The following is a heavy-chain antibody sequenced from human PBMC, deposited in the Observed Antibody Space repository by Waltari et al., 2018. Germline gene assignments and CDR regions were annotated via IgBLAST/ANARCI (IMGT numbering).Heavy chain of an antibody. D-gene: IGHD1-26*01. CDR2: IRFDGTEK. V-gene: IGHV3-30*02. CDR1: GFSFFGST. Sequence: QLQMLQSGRRVVQRGGSLRLYGAASGFSFFGSTMHWVRQAPGKGLGWVAFIRFDGTEKHYEDTVKGRFIISRDNSKNTLFLELTDLRSEDTAVYYCTRGRWDLHGNWFDPWGQGTLVTVSS. CDR3: TRGRWDLHGNWFDP. J-gene: IGHJ5*02.